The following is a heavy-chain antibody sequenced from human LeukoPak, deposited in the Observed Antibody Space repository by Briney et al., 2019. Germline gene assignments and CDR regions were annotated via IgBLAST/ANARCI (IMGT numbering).Heavy chain of an antibody. V-gene: IGHV3-11*01. CDR1: GFTFSDYY. D-gene: IGHD3-10*01. Sequence: GGSLRLSCAASGFTFSDYYMSWIRQAPGKGLEWVSYISSSGSTIYYADSVKGRFTISRDNAKNPLYLQMNSLRAEDTAVYYCARDLTMVSAFDIWGQGTMVTVSS. CDR2: ISSSGSTI. CDR3: ARDLTMVSAFDI. J-gene: IGHJ3*02.